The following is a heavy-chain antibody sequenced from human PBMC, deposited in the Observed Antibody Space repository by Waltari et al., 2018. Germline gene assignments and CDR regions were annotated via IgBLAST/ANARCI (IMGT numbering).Heavy chain of an antibody. V-gene: IGHV3-7*01. D-gene: IGHD7-27*01. CDR3: ARDFNWGWDY. CDR2: IKPDGSER. Sequence: EVQLVESGGGSVQPGGSLRLPCAAPGFTFSRSWMSWVRQAPGKGLEWMANIKPDGSERYYVGSVKGRFTISRDNAKNSLYLQMDTLRAEDTAVYYCARDFNWGWDYWGQGTLVTVSS. CDR1: GFTFSRSW. J-gene: IGHJ4*02.